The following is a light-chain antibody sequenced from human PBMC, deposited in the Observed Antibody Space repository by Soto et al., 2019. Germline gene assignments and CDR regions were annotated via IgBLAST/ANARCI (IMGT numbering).Light chain of an antibody. CDR2: GAS. J-gene: IGKJ1*01. CDR3: QQYDSSPRT. V-gene: IGKV3-20*01. CDR1: HIISSTY. Sequence: EIVLTQSPGTLSLSPGERSTLSWMSSHIISSTYLAWYQQKPGQAPRLLIYGASSRATGIPDRFSGSGSGTDFTLTINRLEPEDFAVYYCQQYDSSPRTFGQGTKV.